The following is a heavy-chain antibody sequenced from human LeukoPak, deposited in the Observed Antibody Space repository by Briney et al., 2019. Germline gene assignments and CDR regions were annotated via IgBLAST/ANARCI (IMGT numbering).Heavy chain of an antibody. CDR3: AKSIGSGSYYGGDY. J-gene: IGHJ4*02. CDR2: ISGSGGST. CDR1: GFTFSSYA. D-gene: IGHD3-22*01. Sequence: PGGSLRLSCAASGFTFSSYAMSWVRQAPGKGLEWVSVISGSGGSTYYADSVKGRLTISRDNSKNTLYLQMNSLRAEDTAVYYCAKSIGSGSYYGGDYWGQGTLVTVSS. V-gene: IGHV3-23*01.